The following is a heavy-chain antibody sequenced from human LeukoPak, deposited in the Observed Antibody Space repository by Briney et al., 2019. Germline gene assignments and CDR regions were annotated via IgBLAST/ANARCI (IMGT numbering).Heavy chain of an antibody. CDR1: GLTFSSYE. Sequence: GRSLRPSCAASGLTFSSYEMNWVRQAPRKGLEWVSYISSSGSTIYYADSVKGRFTISRDNAKNSLYLQMNSLRAEDTAVYYCARGLRYYDSSGYPEYFQHWGQGTLVTVSS. D-gene: IGHD3-22*01. J-gene: IGHJ1*01. CDR2: ISSSGSTI. CDR3: ARGLRYYDSSGYPEYFQH. V-gene: IGHV3-48*03.